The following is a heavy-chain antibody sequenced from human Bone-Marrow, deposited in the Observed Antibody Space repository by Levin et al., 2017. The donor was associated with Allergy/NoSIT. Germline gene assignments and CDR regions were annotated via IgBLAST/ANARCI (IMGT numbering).Heavy chain of an antibody. V-gene: IGHV3-7*03. J-gene: IGHJ3*02. CDR1: GFSFSMYW. Sequence: GESLKISCAASGFSFSMYWMTWVRQAPGKGLEWVAKIKEDGSEKYYVDSVKGRFTISRDNAKNSLYLQMNSLRAEDTAVYYCARDVGAFDIWGQGTMVTVSS. CDR3: ARDVGAFDI. D-gene: IGHD2-15*01. CDR2: IKEDGSEK.